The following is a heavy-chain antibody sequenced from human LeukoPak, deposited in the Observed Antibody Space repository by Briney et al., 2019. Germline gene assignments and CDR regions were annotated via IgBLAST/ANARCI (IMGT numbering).Heavy chain of an antibody. Sequence: GASVKVSCKASGYTFTGYYMHWVRQALGQGLEWMGWISAYNGNTNYAQKLQGRVTMTTDTSTSTAYMELRSLRSDDTAVYYCARALRYDILTGASDYWGQGTLVTVSS. V-gene: IGHV1-18*04. CDR3: ARALRYDILTGASDY. J-gene: IGHJ4*02. CDR2: ISAYNGNT. CDR1: GYTFTGYY. D-gene: IGHD3-9*01.